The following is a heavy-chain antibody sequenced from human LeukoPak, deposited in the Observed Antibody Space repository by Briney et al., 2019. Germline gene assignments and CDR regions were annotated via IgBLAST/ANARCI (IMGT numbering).Heavy chain of an antibody. D-gene: IGHD3-10*01. Sequence: PGGSLRLSCAASGFTFSGYPIHWVRQAPGKGLEWVAVISYDGSNKYYADSVKGRFTISRDNSKNTLYLQMNSLRAEDTAVYYCAREGHYYGSAIDYWGQGTLVTVSS. CDR2: ISYDGSNK. CDR3: AREGHYYGSAIDY. J-gene: IGHJ4*02. CDR1: GFTFSGYP. V-gene: IGHV3-30-3*01.